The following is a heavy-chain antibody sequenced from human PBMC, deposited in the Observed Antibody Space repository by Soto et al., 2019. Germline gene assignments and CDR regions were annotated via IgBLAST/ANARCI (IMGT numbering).Heavy chain of an antibody. Sequence: PSETLSLACALSGYSISIGYYGGWLRQPPGKGLEWIGSIYHGGSTYYNPSLNSRVTLSIDMTNNHVSLKLSSVTAADTAVYYCARGFEWFGELCSMDVWGQGTTVTVSS. CDR3: ARGFEWFGELCSMDV. V-gene: IGHV4-38-2*01. D-gene: IGHD3-10*01. CDR1: GYSISIGYY. CDR2: IYHGGST. J-gene: IGHJ6*01.